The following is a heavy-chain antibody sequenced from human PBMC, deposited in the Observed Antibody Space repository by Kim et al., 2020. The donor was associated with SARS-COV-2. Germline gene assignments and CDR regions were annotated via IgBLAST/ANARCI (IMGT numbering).Heavy chain of an antibody. Sequence: SVKVSCKASGGTFSNYAISWVRHAPGQGLEWMGGIIPIFGTANYAQKFQGRVTITADKSASTAYMELSSLRSEDTAVYYCAAAVAGEDFDYWGQGTLVTVSS. CDR2: IIPIFGTA. CDR3: AAAVAGEDFDY. V-gene: IGHV1-69*06. CDR1: GGTFSNYA. D-gene: IGHD6-19*01. J-gene: IGHJ4*02.